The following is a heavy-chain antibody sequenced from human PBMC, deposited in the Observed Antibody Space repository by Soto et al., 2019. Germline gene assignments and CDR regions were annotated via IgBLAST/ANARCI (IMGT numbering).Heavy chain of an antibody. V-gene: IGHV1-46*01. CDR3: ARDPQTTVAGNDHWAYYYYGMDV. CDR2: INPSGGST. D-gene: IGHD6-19*01. CDR1: GYTFTSYY. Sequence: GASVKVSCKASGYTFTSYYMHWVRQAPGQGLEWMGIINPSGGSTSYAQKFQGRVTMARDTSTSTVYMELSSLRSEDTAVYYCARDPQTTVAGNDHWAYYYYGMDVWGQGTTVTVSS. J-gene: IGHJ6*02.